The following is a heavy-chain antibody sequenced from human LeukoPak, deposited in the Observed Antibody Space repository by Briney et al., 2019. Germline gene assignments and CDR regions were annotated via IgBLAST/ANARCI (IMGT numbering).Heavy chain of an antibody. D-gene: IGHD3-3*01. V-gene: IGHV4-59*01. CDR3: ARGPYDFWSALLDY. CDR1: GGSISSYY. J-gene: IGHJ4*02. CDR2: IYYSGST. Sequence: SGTLSLTCTVSGGSISSYYWSWIRQPPGKGLEWIGYIYYSGSTNYNPSLKSRVTISVDTSKNQFSLKLSSVTAADTAVYYCARGPYDFWSALLDYWGQGALVTVSS.